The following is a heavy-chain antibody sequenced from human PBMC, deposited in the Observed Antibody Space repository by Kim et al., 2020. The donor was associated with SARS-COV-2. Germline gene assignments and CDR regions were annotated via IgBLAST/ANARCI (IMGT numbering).Heavy chain of an antibody. CDR1: GGTFRSSS. CDR2: IFPIYDTP. J-gene: IGHJ4*02. CDR3: AVGDYGIFDY. V-gene: IGHV1-69*06. D-gene: IGHD3-10*01. Sequence: SVKVSCKASGGTFRSSSISWVRQAPGQGLEWMGGIFPIYDTPNYAQRFQGKVTIFADKSTSTAYLELSSLTSEDTAVYYCAVGDYGIFDYWGQGTLVTV.